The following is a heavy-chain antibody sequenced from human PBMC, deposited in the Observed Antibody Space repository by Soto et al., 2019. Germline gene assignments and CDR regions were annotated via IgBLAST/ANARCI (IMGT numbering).Heavy chain of an antibody. D-gene: IGHD3-10*01. CDR3: VKGSGFRSLHYLDY. CDR2: ISSTGGST. V-gene: IGHV3-64D*06. J-gene: IGHJ4*02. Sequence: PGGSLRLSCAASGFTFSTYAMQWVRQAPGKGLEPLSAISSTGGSTYYADSVKGRFTISRDNSKNMLYLQMNSLTIEDTAVYFCVKGSGFRSLHYLDYWGQGTPVTVSS. CDR1: GFTFSTYA.